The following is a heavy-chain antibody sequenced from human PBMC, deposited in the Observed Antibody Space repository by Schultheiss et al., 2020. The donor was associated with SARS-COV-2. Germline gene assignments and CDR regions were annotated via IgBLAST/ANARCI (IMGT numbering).Heavy chain of an antibody. J-gene: IGHJ6*02. V-gene: IGHV3-33*08. CDR3: ARGVRGAARNYYYYGMDV. D-gene: IGHD6-6*01. CDR1: GFTFSSYG. CDR2: IWHDGGNK. Sequence: GESLKISCAASGFTFSSYGMHWVRQAPGKGLEWVAVIWHDGGNKYYAESVKGRFTISRDNSKNTLYLQLNSLRADDTAVYYCARGVRGAARNYYYYGMDVWGQGTTVTVSS.